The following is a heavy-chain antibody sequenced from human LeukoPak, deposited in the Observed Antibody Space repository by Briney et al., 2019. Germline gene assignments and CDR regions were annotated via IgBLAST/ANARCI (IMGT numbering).Heavy chain of an antibody. J-gene: IGHJ5*02. D-gene: IGHD2-15*01. Sequence: SETLSLTCAVYGGSFSGYYWSWIRQPPGKGLEWIGEINHSGSTNYNPSLKSRVTISVDTSKNQFSLKLSSVTAADTAVYYCARAEVAATPFDPWGQGTLVTVSS. V-gene: IGHV4-34*01. CDR2: INHSGST. CDR1: GGSFSGYY. CDR3: ARAEVAATPFDP.